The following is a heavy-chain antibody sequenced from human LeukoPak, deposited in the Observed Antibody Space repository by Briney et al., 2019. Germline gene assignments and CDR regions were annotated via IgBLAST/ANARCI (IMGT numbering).Heavy chain of an antibody. D-gene: IGHD1-1*01. CDR3: AKAEGTPMSRWYFDL. CDR2: IRDTGGST. Sequence: GGSLRLSCAASGFKFSKYGMNWVRQAPGLGLEWVSGIRDTGGSTYYADSVRGRFTISRDNSKKTVYLHMNSLRAADTGVYYCAKAEGTPMSRWYFDLWGRGTLVTVSS. J-gene: IGHJ2*01. V-gene: IGHV3-23*01. CDR1: GFKFSKYG.